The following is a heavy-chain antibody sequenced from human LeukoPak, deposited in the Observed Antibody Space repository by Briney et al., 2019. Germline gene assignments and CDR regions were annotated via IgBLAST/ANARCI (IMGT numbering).Heavy chain of an antibody. V-gene: IGHV3-7*01. CDR3: ARDGRYCSNGVCFYYYYYMDV. CDR1: GFTFSNYW. J-gene: IGHJ6*03. D-gene: IGHD2-8*01. Sequence: PGGSLRLSCAASGFTFSNYWMSWVRQAPGKGLEWVANIKQDGSEKYYVDSVKGRFTISRDNAKNSLYLQMNSLRAEDTAVYYCARDGRYCSNGVCFYYYYYMDVWGKGTTVTVSS. CDR2: IKQDGSEK.